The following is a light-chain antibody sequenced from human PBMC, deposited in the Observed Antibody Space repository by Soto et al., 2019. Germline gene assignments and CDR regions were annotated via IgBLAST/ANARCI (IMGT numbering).Light chain of an antibody. J-gene: IGKJ1*01. CDR2: RAS. CDR3: LQYHNLGA. V-gene: IGKV3-15*01. CDR1: QNIYYN. Sequence: ILMTQSPATVSVSPGESATLSCRASQNIYYNVAWYQHRPGQATRLLIYRASTRAPGVPARFSGSGSGTEFTLTISSLQPEDFTVYSCLQYHNLGAFGQGTKVEIK.